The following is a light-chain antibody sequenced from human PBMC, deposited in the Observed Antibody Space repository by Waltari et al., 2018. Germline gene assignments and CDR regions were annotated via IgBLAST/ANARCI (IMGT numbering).Light chain of an antibody. V-gene: IGKV1-5*03. Sequence: DIQMTQSPSTLSASVGDRVTITCRASQRISSWLAWYQQKPGKAPKLLIYKASSLESGVPSTFSGSGSGTEFTLTISSLQPDDFATYYCQQHNSYPLTFGGGTKVEIK. CDR1: QRISSW. CDR3: QQHNSYPLT. J-gene: IGKJ4*01. CDR2: KAS.